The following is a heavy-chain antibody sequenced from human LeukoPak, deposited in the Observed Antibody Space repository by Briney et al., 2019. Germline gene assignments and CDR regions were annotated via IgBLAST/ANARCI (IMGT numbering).Heavy chain of an antibody. D-gene: IGHD5-12*01. J-gene: IGHJ4*02. CDR3: AQRGYSGSDY. CDR2: IKQDGSEK. V-gene: IGHV3-7*01. Sequence: GGSLRLSCAASGFTFSSYWVSWVRQAPGKGLEWVANIKQDGSEKYYVDSVKGRFTISRDNAKNSLYLQMNSLRAEDTAVYYCAQRGYSGSDYWGQGTLVTVSS. CDR1: GFTFSSYW.